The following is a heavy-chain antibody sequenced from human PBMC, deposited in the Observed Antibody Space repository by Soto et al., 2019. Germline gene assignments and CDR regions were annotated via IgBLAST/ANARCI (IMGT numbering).Heavy chain of an antibody. CDR2: ISYDGSNK. J-gene: IGHJ4*02. D-gene: IGHD5-12*01. CDR1: GFTFSSYA. Sequence: QVQLVESGGGVVQPGRSLRLSCAASGFTFSSYAMHWVRQAPGKGLEWVAVISYDGSNKYYADSVKGRFTISRDNSKNTLYLQMNTLRAEDTAVYYSARDGRYSGYEGGLDYWGQRTLVTVSS. V-gene: IGHV3-30-3*01. CDR3: ARDGRYSGYEGGLDY.